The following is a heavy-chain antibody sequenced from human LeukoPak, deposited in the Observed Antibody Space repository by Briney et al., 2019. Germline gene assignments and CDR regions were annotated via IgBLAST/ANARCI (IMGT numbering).Heavy chain of an antibody. V-gene: IGHV3-74*01. Sequence: PGGSLRLSCAASGFTFNSYWMHWVRQAPGKGLVWVSRISNDGSDATYADFVKGRFTISRDNGKNMLYQQMNGLRPDDTAVYYCARDRPHNWCGRWGQGTLVSVS. J-gene: IGHJ5*02. CDR3: ARDRPHNWCGR. CDR1: GFTFNSYW. CDR2: ISNDGSDA.